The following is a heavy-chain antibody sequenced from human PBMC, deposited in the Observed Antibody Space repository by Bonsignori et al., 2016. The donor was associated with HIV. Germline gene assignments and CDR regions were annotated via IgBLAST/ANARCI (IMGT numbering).Heavy chain of an antibody. J-gene: IGHJ4*02. V-gene: IGHV3-74*01. CDR1: GFTFSTYW. CDR3: VRDKGPGGYIVFDY. CDR2: INSDGSST. D-gene: IGHD3-10*01. Sequence: GGSLRLSCAASGFTFSTYWMHWVRQAPGKGLVWVSRINSDGSSTSYADSVKGRFTISRDNAKNTLYLQMNSLRAEDTAVYYCVRDKGPGGYIVFDYWGQGTLVTVSS.